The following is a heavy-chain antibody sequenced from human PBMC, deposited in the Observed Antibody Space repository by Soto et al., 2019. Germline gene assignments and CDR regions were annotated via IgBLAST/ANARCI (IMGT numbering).Heavy chain of an antibody. D-gene: IGHD6-6*01. V-gene: IGHV4-59*01. CDR2: IHYSGST. CDR3: ARGGLAARKGRWFDP. CDR1: GGSISSYY. J-gene: IGHJ5*02. Sequence: SETLSLTCTVSGGSISSYYWGWIRQPPGKGLEWIGYIHYSGSTNYNPSLKSRVTISVDTPKNQFSLKVNSMTAADTAVYYCARGGLAARKGRWFDPWGQGTLVTVSS.